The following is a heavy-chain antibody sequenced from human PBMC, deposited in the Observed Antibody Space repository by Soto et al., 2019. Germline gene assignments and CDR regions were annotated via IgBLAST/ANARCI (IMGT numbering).Heavy chain of an antibody. J-gene: IGHJ3*02. D-gene: IGHD5-12*01. CDR3: ARDSPVEMATLPDAFDI. V-gene: IGHV1-69*01. Sequence: QVQLVQSGAEVKKPGSSAKVSCKSSGGTFSSYAISWVRQAPGQGLEWMGGNIPIFGTANYAQKFQGRVTITADESTSTAYMELSSLRSEDTAVYYCARDSPVEMATLPDAFDIWGQGTMVTVSS. CDR2: NIPIFGTA. CDR1: GGTFSSYA.